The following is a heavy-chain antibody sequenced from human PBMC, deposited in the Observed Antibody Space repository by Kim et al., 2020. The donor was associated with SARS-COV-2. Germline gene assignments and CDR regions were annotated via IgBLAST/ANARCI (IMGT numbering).Heavy chain of an antibody. CDR1: GYSISSGYY. D-gene: IGHD3-22*01. J-gene: IGHJ3*02. CDR2: IYHSGST. CDR3: ARDLHYDQVIDI. Sequence: SETLSLTCTVSGYSISSGYYWGWIRQPPGKGLEWIGSIYHSGSTYYNPSLKSRVTISVDTSKNQFSLKLSSVTAADTAVYYCARDLHYDQVIDIWGQGTMVTVSS. V-gene: IGHV4-38-2*02.